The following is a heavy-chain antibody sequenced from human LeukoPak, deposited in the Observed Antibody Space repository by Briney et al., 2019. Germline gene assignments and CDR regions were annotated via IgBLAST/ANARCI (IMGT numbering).Heavy chain of an antibody. J-gene: IGHJ6*02. Sequence: GGSLRLSCAASGFTFSSYAMSWVRQAPGKGLEWVSAISGSGGSTYYADSVKGRFTISRDNSKNTVFLQMNSLRPEDTAVYYCARDSRFGTSYYYGMDVWGQGTTVTVSS. CDR2: ISGSGGST. V-gene: IGHV3-23*01. CDR1: GFTFSSYA. D-gene: IGHD3-16*01. CDR3: ARDSRFGTSYYYGMDV.